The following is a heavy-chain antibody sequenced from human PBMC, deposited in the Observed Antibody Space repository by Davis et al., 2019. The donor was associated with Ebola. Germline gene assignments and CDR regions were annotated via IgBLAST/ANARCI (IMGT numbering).Heavy chain of an antibody. CDR2: IYYSGST. CDR1: GVSISSSSYY. CDR3: ARALQYQAHYGLDV. J-gene: IGHJ6*02. D-gene: IGHD2-2*01. V-gene: IGHV4-61*05. Sequence: SETLSLTCTVSGVSISSSSYYWSWIRQPPGKGLEWIGYIYYSGSTNYNPSLKSRVTISVDTSKNQFSLKLSSVTAADTAVYYCARALQYQAHYGLDVWGQGTTVTVSS.